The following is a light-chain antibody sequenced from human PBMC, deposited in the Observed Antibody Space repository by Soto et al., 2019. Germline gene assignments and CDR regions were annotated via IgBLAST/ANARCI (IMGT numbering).Light chain of an antibody. Sequence: DIQMTQSPSTLSASVGDRVTITCRASQSISSWLAWYQQKPGKAPKLLIYKASSLESGVPSRFSGSGSGTEFTLTIRSLQPDDVATYYCQKYNSSPWTFGQGTKVEIK. CDR3: QKYNSSPWT. J-gene: IGKJ1*01. CDR1: QSISSW. CDR2: KAS. V-gene: IGKV1-5*03.